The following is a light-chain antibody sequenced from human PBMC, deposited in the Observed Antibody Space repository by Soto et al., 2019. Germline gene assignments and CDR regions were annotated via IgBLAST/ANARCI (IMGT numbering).Light chain of an antibody. J-gene: IGKJ1*01. V-gene: IGKV3-15*01. CDR3: QQYGFSLRT. CDR1: QSVSTH. CDR2: AAS. Sequence: EVVMTQSPVNLSVSPGERATLSCRASQSVSTHLAWYQQKPGQAPKLLIYAASTRVTGISARFSGSGSGTEFSLTISSLQSEDFAVYYCQQYGFSLRTFGQGSKVEI.